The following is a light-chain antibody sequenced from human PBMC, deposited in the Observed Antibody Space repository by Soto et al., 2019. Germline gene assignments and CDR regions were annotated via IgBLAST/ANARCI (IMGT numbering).Light chain of an antibody. CDR3: QQYGTSPRIT. V-gene: IGKV3-20*01. Sequence: LTQSPSSLSASVGDRVTITCRVSQGISSYLNWYRQKPGQAPRLLIYVASNRATGIPDRFSGSGSGTDFTLTISRLEPEDFAVYYCQQYGTSPRITFGQGTRLEIK. CDR1: QGISSY. CDR2: VAS. J-gene: IGKJ5*01.